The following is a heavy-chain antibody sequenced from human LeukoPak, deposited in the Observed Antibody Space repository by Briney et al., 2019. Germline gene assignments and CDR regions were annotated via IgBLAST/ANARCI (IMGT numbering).Heavy chain of an antibody. CDR1: GYTFTGYY. V-gene: IGHV1-2*02. D-gene: IGHD3-10*01. J-gene: IGHJ5*02. CDR3: ARDKGPGWYYGSGSSNWFDP. CDR2: INPNSGGT. Sequence: ASVKVSCKASGYTFTGYYMHWVRQAPGQGLEWMGWINPNSGGTNYAQKFQGRVTMTRDTSISTGYMELSRLRSDDTAVYYCARDKGPGWYYGSGSSNWFDPWGQGTLVTVSS.